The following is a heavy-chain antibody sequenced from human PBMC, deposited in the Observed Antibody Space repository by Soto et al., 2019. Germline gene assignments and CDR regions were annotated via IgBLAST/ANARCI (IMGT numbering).Heavy chain of an antibody. J-gene: IGHJ5*02. Sequence: QLQLQESGPGLVKPSETLSLTCTVSGGSISSSSYYWGWIRQPPGKGLEWIGSIYYSGSTYYNPALKGRGTISVDPSKNQFSLKLGSVTAADTAVYYWWRPTPAYEGDWFDPRGQGTLVTVSS. D-gene: IGHD3-3*01. V-gene: IGHV4-39*01. CDR3: WRPTPAYEGDWFDP. CDR2: IYYSGST. CDR1: GGSISSSSYY.